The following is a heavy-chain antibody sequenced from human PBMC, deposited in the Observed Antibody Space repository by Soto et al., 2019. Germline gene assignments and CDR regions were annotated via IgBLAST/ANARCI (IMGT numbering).Heavy chain of an antibody. CDR1: GLTFNKYD. CDR2: VSYSGDTT. CDR3: ANRNYYDRXGYTYPYFDF. J-gene: IGHJ4*02. V-gene: IGHV3-23*01. Sequence: GGSLRLSCAASGLTFNKYDMSWVRQAPWKGLEWVATVSYSGDTTYYADSVKGRFTISRDNSKNMLYLQMNSLRAEDTALYYCANRNYYDRXGYTYPYFDFWGQGTLVTVSS. D-gene: IGHD3-22*01.